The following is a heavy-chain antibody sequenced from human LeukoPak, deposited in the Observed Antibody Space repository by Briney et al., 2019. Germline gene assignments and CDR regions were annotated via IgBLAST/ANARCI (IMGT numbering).Heavy chain of an antibody. J-gene: IGHJ4*02. CDR1: GYSFLNYG. CDR2: ISAYNGYT. V-gene: IGHV1-18*01. D-gene: IGHD6-19*01. Sequence: ASVKVSCKTSGYSFLNYGISRVRQVPGQGLEWMGWISAYNGYTDLAERLQGRATLATDTSTSTAYMELRNLRSDDTAVYYCARESPRRAVTGMDYWGQGTLVTVSS. CDR3: ARESPRRAVTGMDY.